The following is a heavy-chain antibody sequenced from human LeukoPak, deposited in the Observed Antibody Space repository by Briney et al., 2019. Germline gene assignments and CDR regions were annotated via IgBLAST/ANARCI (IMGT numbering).Heavy chain of an antibody. CDR2: IYSGGST. J-gene: IGHJ4*02. CDR1: GFTVSSNY. Sequence: GSLRLSCAASGFTVSSNYMSWVRQAPGKGLEWVSVIYSGGSTYYADSVKGRFTISRDNSKNTLYLQMNSLRAEDTAVYYCAKESFGGVIVIAAYFDYWGQGTLVTVSS. CDR3: AKESFGGVIVIAAYFDY. V-gene: IGHV3-53*01. D-gene: IGHD3-16*02.